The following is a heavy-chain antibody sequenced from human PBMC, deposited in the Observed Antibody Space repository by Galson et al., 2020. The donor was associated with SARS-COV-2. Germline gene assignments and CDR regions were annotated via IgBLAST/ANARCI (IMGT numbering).Heavy chain of an antibody. CDR3: GRNYGGNSVDS. D-gene: IGHD4-17*01. J-gene: IGHJ4*02. V-gene: IGHV1-2*02. CDR2: INPTSGGT. CDR1: GYTFTNSY. Sequence: ASVKVSCKASGYTFTNSYIHWVRQAPGQGLEWMGWINPTSGGTNPAQKFQGRVTVTRDTSISTAYMELSRLTSDDTAVYYCGRNYGGNSVDSWGQGTLVTVSS.